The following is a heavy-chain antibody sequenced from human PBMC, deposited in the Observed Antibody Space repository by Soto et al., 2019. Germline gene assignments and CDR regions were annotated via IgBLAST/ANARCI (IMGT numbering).Heavy chain of an antibody. CDR2: FDPEDGET. J-gene: IGHJ2*01. CDR3: ATEYYGARRAPGSWYFDL. CDR1: GYTLTELS. V-gene: IGHV1-24*01. Sequence: QVQLVQSGAEVKKPGASVKVSCKVSGYTLTELSMHWVRQAPGKGLEWMGGFDPEDGETIYAQKFQGRVTTTEATSTGTAFMELSSRRSEDPAVYYWATEYYGARRAPGSWYFDLWGRGTPVTVSS. D-gene: IGHD1-26*01.